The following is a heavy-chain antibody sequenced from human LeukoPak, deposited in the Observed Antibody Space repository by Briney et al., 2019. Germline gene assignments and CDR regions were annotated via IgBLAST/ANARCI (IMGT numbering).Heavy chain of an antibody. V-gene: IGHV1-8*03. J-gene: IGHJ6*03. CDR2: MNPNSGNT. CDR1: GYIFTTYA. D-gene: IGHD4-17*01. Sequence: ASVKVSCKTSGYIFTTYAMNWVRQAPGQGLEWMGWMNPNSGNTGYAQKFQGRVTITRNTSISTAYMELSSLRSEDTAVYYCARAHSGYGDYYYYMDVWGKGTTVTVSS. CDR3: ARAHSGYGDYYYYMDV.